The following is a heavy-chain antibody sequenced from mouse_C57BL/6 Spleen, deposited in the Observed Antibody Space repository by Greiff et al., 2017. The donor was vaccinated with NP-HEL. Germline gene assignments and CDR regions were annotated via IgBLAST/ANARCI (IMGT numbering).Heavy chain of an antibody. CDR2: IYPGDGDT. Sequence: VQLQQSGPELVKPGASVKISCKASGYAFSSSWMNWVKQRPGKGLEWIGRIYPGDGDTNYNGKFKGKATLTADKSSSTAYMQLSSLTSEDSAVYFCARDSSIYYDYDDLDYWGQGTTLTVSS. D-gene: IGHD2-4*01. V-gene: IGHV1-82*01. CDR3: ARDSSIYYDYDDLDY. J-gene: IGHJ2*01. CDR1: GYAFSSSW.